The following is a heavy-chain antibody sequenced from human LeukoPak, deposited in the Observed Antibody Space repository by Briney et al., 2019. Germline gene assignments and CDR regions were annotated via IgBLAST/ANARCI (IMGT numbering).Heavy chain of an antibody. V-gene: IGHV4-4*07. Sequence: SETLSLTCTVSGGSISSYYWSWIRQPAGKGLEWIGRIYTSGSTNYNPSLKSRVTMSVDTSKNQFSLKLSSETAADTAVYYCARQGGHPTLFWFDPWGQGTLVTVSS. CDR3: ARQGGHPTLFWFDP. D-gene: IGHD1/OR15-1a*01. J-gene: IGHJ5*02. CDR2: IYTSGST. CDR1: GGSISSYY.